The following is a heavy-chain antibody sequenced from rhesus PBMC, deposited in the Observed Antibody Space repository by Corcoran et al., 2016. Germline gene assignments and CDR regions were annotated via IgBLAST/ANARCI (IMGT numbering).Heavy chain of an antibody. D-gene: IGHD6-13*01. CDR1: GGSISDSSR. J-gene: IGHJ4*01. Sequence: QVQLQESGPGVVQPSETLSLTCAVSGGSISDSSRWSWIRRPPGTGLEWIGYIYGSSTSTHSNPSLKSRGTIAKDTSKNQFSLKLSPVTAADTAVYYCARSVSAGQSYWGQGVLVTVSS. V-gene: IGHV4S10*01. CDR2: IYGSSTST. CDR3: ARSVSAGQSY.